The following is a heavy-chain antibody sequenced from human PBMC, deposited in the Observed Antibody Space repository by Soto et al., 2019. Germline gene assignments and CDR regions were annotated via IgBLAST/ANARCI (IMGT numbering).Heavy chain of an antibody. J-gene: IGHJ5*02. CDR3: ARDLGNKWFDP. CDR2: IYSGGST. CDR1: GFTVSSNY. D-gene: IGHD1-26*01. Sequence: VWSLRLSCAASGFTVSSNYMSWVRQAPGKGLEWVSVIYSGGSTYYADSVKGRFTISRDNSKNTLYLQMNSLRAEDTAVYYCARDLGNKWFDPWGQGTLVTVSS. V-gene: IGHV3-53*01.